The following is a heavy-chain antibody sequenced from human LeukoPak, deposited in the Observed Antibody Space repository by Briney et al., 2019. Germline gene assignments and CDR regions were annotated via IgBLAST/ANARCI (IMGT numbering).Heavy chain of an antibody. CDR2: INHSGST. Sequence: PSETLSLTCAVYGGSFSGYYWSWIRQPPGKGLEWIGEINHSGSTNYNPSLKSRVTISVDTSKNQSSLKLSSVTATDTAVYYCVCHSTGYYYTPDDFDIWGQGTMVIVSS. V-gene: IGHV4-34*01. CDR1: GGSFSGYY. J-gene: IGHJ3*02. D-gene: IGHD3-22*01. CDR3: VCHSTGYYYTPDDFDI.